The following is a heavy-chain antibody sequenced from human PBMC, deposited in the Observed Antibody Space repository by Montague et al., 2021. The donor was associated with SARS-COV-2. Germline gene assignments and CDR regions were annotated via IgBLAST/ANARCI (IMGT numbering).Heavy chain of an antibody. Sequence: SETLSLTCAVYGGSFSGYYWSWVRQPPGKGLEWIGEINHSGSTNYNPSLKSRVTISVDTSKNQFSLKLSSVTAADTAVYYCARARQDVVVPALGIGAYYYYYYMDVWSKGTPVTVSS. CDR1: GGSFSGYY. J-gene: IGHJ6*03. D-gene: IGHD2-2*01. V-gene: IGHV4-34*01. CDR3: ARARQDVVVPALGIGAYYYYYYMDV. CDR2: INHSGST.